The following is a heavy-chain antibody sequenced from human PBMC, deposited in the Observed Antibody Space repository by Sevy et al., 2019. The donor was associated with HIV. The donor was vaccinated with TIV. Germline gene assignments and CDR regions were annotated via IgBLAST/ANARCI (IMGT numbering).Heavy chain of an antibody. CDR3: ARDATFGANPFDY. J-gene: IGHJ4*02. CDR1: GYTFSGYG. CDR2: ISGYDGKT. D-gene: IGHD3-3*01. V-gene: IGHV1-18*04. Sequence: ASVKVSCKASGYTFSGYGISWVRQAPGQGLEWMGWISGYDGKTNYAQKVQGRVTMTRDTSTSTAYMELRSLRSDDTAVYYCARDATFGANPFDYWGQGTLVSVSS.